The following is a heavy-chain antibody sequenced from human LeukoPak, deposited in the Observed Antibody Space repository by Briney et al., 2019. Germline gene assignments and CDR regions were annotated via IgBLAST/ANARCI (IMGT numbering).Heavy chain of an antibody. CDR3: ARDSPINSGLYYYMDV. D-gene: IGHD5-12*01. CDR1: GGSISSGGYY. J-gene: IGHJ6*03. Sequence: SETLSLTCTVSGGSISSGGYYWSWIRQPPGKGLEWIGYIYHSGSTYYNPSLKSRVTISVDRSKNQFSLKLSSVTAADTAVYYCARDSPINSGLYYYMDVWGKGTRSPSP. CDR2: IYHSGST. V-gene: IGHV4-30-2*01.